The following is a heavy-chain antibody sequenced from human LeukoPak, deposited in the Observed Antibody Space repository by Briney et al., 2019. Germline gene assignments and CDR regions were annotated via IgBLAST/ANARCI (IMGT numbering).Heavy chain of an antibody. Sequence: GSLSLSCAASGFTFSDYYMSWIRQPPGKGLEWIGEINHSGSTNYNPSLKSRVTISVNTSKNQFSLKLSSVTAADTAVYYCARQWGYSSSWRGYYFDYWGQGTLVTVSS. D-gene: IGHD6-13*01. J-gene: IGHJ4*02. CDR2: INHSGST. CDR1: GFTFSDYY. V-gene: IGHV4-34*01. CDR3: ARQWGYSSSWRGYYFDY.